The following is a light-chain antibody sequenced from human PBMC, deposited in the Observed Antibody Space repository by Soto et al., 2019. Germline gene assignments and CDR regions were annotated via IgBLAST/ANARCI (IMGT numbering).Light chain of an antibody. CDR2: EVN. CDR3: CSYGDNNYFV. J-gene: IGLJ1*01. V-gene: IGLV2-8*01. CDR1: SSDVGYYQY. Sequence: QSALTQPPSASGSPGQSVTISCTGTSSDVGYYQYVSWYQQRPGRTPRLMIFEVNKRPSGVPDRFSGSKSGNSAFLTVSGLQPDDEADYYCCSYGDNNYFVFGSGTKLTVL.